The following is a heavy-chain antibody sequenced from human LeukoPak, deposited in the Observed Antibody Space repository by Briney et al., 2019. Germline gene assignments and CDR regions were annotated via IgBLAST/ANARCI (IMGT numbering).Heavy chain of an antibody. D-gene: IGHD2-2*01. CDR2: IYYSGST. CDR3: ARGGCSSTSCSLLGY. Sequence: SETLSLTCTVSGGSISSGGYYWSWIRQHPGKGLEWIGYIYYSGSTYYNPSLKSRVTISVDTSKNQFSLKLSSVTAAATAVYYCARGGCSSTSCSLLGYWGQGTLVTVSS. J-gene: IGHJ4*02. V-gene: IGHV4-31*03. CDR1: GGSISSGGYY.